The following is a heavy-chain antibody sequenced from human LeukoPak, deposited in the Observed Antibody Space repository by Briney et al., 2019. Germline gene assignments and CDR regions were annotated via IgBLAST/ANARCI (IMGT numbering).Heavy chain of an antibody. CDR1: GGSISSSSCY. CDR3: ARDGYPYYYYYMDV. Sequence: SETLSLTCTVSGGSISSSSCYWGWIRQPPGKGLEWIGSIYYSGSTYYNPSLKSRVTISVDTSKNQFSLKLRPVTAADTAVYYCARDGYPYYYYYMDVWGKGTTVTVSS. V-gene: IGHV4-39*07. J-gene: IGHJ6*03. D-gene: IGHD5-12*01. CDR2: IYYSGST.